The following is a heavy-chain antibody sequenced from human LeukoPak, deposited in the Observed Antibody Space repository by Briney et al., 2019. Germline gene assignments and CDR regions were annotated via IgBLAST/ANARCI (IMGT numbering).Heavy chain of an antibody. Sequence: GGSLRLSCAASGFTFSSFAMSWVRQAPGKGLEWVAVISYDGSNKYYADSVKGRFTISRDNSKNTLYLQMNSLRAEDTAVYYCASRSTGGSSWYYFDYWGQGTLVTVSS. D-gene: IGHD6-13*01. J-gene: IGHJ4*02. CDR3: ASRSTGGSSWYYFDY. CDR2: ISYDGSNK. CDR1: GFTFSSFA. V-gene: IGHV3-30-3*01.